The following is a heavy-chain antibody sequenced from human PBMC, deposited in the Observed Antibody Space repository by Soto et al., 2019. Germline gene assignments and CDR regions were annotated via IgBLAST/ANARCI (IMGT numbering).Heavy chain of an antibody. CDR2: IYSGGST. CDR3: GGYSSSWSLPYYYYGMDV. V-gene: IGHV3-53*01. J-gene: IGHJ6*02. CDR1: GFTVSSNY. Sequence: GSLRLSCAASGFTVSSNYMSWVRQAPGKGLEWVSVIYSGGSTYYADSVKGRFTISRDNSKNTLYLQMNSLRAEDTAVYYCGGYSSSWSLPYYYYGMDVWGQGTTVTVSS. D-gene: IGHD6-13*01.